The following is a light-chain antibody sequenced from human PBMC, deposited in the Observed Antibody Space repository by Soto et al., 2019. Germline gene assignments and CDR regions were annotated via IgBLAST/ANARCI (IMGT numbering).Light chain of an antibody. CDR3: QQYGRSPWT. CDR2: GAS. V-gene: IGKV3-20*01. J-gene: IGKJ1*01. Sequence: EIVMTQSPATLSVPPGERATLSCRASQSVSSSYLAWYQQKPGHAPRRLIYGASSRATGIPDRFSGSGSATDFTLTISRLEPEDFAVYYCQQYGRSPWTFGQGTKV. CDR1: QSVSSSY.